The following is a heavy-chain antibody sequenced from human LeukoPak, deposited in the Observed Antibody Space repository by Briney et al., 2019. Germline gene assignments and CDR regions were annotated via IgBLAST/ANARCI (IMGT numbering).Heavy chain of an antibody. V-gene: IGHV3-48*01. D-gene: IGHD2-15*01. CDR1: GFTFSSYS. J-gene: IGHJ6*03. CDR2: ISSSSSTI. Sequence: GGSLRLSCAASGFTFSSYSMNWVRQAPGKGLEWVSYISSSSSTIYYADSVKGRFTISRDNAKNSLYLQMNSLRAEDTAVYYCARVRVVAAPWSYYYYYYMDVWGKGTTVTVSS. CDR3: ARVRVVAAPWSYYYYYYMDV.